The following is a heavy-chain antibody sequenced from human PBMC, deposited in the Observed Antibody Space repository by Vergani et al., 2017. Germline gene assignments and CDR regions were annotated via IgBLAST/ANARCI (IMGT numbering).Heavy chain of an antibody. CDR2: INPNSGGT. Sequence: QVQLVQSGAEVKKPGASVTVSCKASGYTFTGYYMHWVRQPPGQGLEWMGWINPNSGGTNYAQKFQGRVTMTRDTSISTAYMELARLRSDDTAVYYCARDGEYYDSSGQGHYWGQGTLVTVSS. CDR3: ARDGEYYDSSGQGHY. V-gene: IGHV1-2*02. J-gene: IGHJ4*02. CDR1: GYTFTGYY. D-gene: IGHD3-22*01.